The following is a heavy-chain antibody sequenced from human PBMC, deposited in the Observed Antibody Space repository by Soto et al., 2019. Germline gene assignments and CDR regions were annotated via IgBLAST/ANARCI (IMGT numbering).Heavy chain of an antibody. J-gene: IGHJ5*02. Sequence: GSLRLSCAASGFTFSSYSMNWVRQAPGKGLEWVSYISSSSSTIYYADSVKGRFTISRDNAKNSLYLQMNSLRAEDTAVYYCAREYCSSTSCLNWFDPWGQGTLVTV. CDR3: AREYCSSTSCLNWFDP. V-gene: IGHV3-48*01. D-gene: IGHD2-2*01. CDR1: GFTFSSYS. CDR2: ISSSSSTI.